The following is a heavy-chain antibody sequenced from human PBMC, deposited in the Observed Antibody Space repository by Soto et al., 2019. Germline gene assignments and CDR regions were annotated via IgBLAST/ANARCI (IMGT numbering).Heavy chain of an antibody. CDR3: AKDGAPRYCGRSSCHPAGAY. J-gene: IGHJ4*02. D-gene: IGHD2-15*01. Sequence: QVQLVESGGGVVQPGRSLRLSCAGSGVTFSNYGLHWVRQAPGRGLEWVAVISYDGSHKYYADSVKGRFTISIDNSNNMLYLQMDSLRAEDPAVYYCAKDGAPRYCGRSSCHPAGAYWGQGTLVNVSS. V-gene: IGHV3-30*18. CDR2: ISYDGSHK. CDR1: GVTFSNYG.